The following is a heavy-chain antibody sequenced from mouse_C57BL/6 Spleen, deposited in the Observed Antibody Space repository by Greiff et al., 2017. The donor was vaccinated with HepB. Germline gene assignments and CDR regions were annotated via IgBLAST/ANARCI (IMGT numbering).Heavy chain of an antibody. D-gene: IGHD1-1*01. J-gene: IGHJ2*01. V-gene: IGHV1-50*01. CDR2: IDPSDSYT. CDR1: GYTFTSYW. CDR3: ARSLTTVLGGNY. Sequence: QVQLQQPGAELVKPGASVKLSCKASGYTFTSYWMQWVKQRPGQGLEWIGEIDPSDSYTNYNQKFKGKATLTVDTSSSTAYMQLSSLTSEDSAVYYCARSLTTVLGGNYWGQGTTLTVSS.